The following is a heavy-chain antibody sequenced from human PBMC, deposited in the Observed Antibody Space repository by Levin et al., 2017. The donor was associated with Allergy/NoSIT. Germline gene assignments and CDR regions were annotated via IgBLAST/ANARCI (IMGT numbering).Heavy chain of an antibody. J-gene: IGHJ4*02. D-gene: IGHD5-24*01. CDR1: GFTFSSHG. CDR2: ISDDGGTK. CDR3: ARGAWAATIMVHSDY. Sequence: GESLKISCVASGFTFSSHGMHWVRQAPGKGLEWVAVISDDGGTKYYADSVKGRFTISRDNSKNTLYLQMNSLRTEDTALYYCARGAWAATIMVHSDYWGQGTHVTVSS. V-gene: IGHV3-30*03.